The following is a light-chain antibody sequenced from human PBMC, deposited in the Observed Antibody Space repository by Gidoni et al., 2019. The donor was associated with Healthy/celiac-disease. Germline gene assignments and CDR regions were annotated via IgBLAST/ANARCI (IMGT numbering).Light chain of an antibody. J-gene: IGLJ3*02. CDR3: QTWGTGRNWV. Sequence: QLVLTQSPSASASLGASVKRTCTLSSGHSSYAIAWHQQQPEKGPRYLMKLNSDGSHSKGDGIPDRFSGSSSGAERYLTISSLQSEDEADYYCQTWGTGRNWVFGGGTKLTVL. CDR1: SGHSSYA. CDR2: LNSDGSH. V-gene: IGLV4-69*01.